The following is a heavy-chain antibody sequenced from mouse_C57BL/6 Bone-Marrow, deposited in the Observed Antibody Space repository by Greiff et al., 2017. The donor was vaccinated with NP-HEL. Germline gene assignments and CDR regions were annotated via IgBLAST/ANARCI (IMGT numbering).Heavy chain of an antibody. CDR3: ARSRITTVVAHWYFDV. D-gene: IGHD1-1*01. CDR2: IYPGSGNT. J-gene: IGHJ1*03. Sequence: LVESGAELVRPGASVKLSCKASGYTFTDYYINWVKQRPGQGLEWIARIYPGSGNTYYNEKFKGKATLTAEKSSSTAYMQLSSLTSEDSAVYFCARSRITTVVAHWYFDVWGTGTTVTVSS. CDR1: GYTFTDYY. V-gene: IGHV1-76*01.